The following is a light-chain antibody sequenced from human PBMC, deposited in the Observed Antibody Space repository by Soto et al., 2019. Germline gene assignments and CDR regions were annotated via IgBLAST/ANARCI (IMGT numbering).Light chain of an antibody. CDR1: QSVGRN. CDR3: QQYNNWPPWS. J-gene: IGKJ1*01. V-gene: IGKV3-15*01. CDR2: GAS. Sequence: EIVMTQSPATLSVSPGERATLSCRASQSVGRNVAWYQQKPGQAPRLLIHGASTRATGIPARVSGSGSGTEFTLTISSLQSEDFAVYDCQQYNNWPPWSFGQGTKVE.